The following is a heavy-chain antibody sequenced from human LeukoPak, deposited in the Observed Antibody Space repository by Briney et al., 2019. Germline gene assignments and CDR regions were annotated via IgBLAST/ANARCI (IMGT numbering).Heavy chain of an antibody. J-gene: IGHJ5*02. Sequence: GRSLRLSCAASGFTFSGFGMYWVRQAPAKGLEWVAIISHDGSSEFYADSVKGRFTISRDISKNTLYLQMNSLRAEDTAVYYCARDFPWFDLWGQGTLVTVSS. CDR3: ARDFPWFDL. CDR1: GFTFSGFG. V-gene: IGHV3-30*03. CDR2: ISHDGSSE.